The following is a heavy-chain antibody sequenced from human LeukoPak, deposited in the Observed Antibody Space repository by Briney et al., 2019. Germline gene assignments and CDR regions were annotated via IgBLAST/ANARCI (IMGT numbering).Heavy chain of an antibody. V-gene: IGHV4-4*07. CDR2: IYTSGST. CDR1: GGSISSYY. CDR3: ARDRIYYDSSGYPEGAFDI. D-gene: IGHD3-22*01. Sequence: PSETLSLTCTVSGGSISSYYWSWIRQPAGKGLEWIGRIYTSGSTNYNPSLKSRVTMSVDTSKNQFSLKLSSVTAADTAVYYCARDRIYYDSSGYPEGAFDIWGRGTMVTVSS. J-gene: IGHJ3*02.